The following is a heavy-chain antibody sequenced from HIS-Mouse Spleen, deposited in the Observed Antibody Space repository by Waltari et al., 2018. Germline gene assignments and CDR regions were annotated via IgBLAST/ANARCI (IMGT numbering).Heavy chain of an antibody. CDR1: GGSISSSSYY. Sequence: QLQLQESGPGLVKPSETLSLTGTVSGGSISSSSYYWGWVRQPPGKGLEGIGGIYYSWRTYYNPALESRVTISVDTSKNQFSRKLCSVTAADTAVYYCAREIPYSSSWYDWYFDLWGRGTLVTVSS. J-gene: IGHJ2*01. CDR3: AREIPYSSSWYDWYFDL. D-gene: IGHD6-13*01. V-gene: IGHV4-39*07. CDR2: IYYSWRT.